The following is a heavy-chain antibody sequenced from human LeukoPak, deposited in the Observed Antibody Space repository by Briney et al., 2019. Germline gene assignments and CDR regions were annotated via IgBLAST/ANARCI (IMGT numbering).Heavy chain of an antibody. CDR3: ARGLTTISWFDP. D-gene: IGHD5-24*01. V-gene: IGHV3-21*01. Sequence: GGSLRLSCAASGFTFSSYSMNWVRPAPGKGLEWVSFISSTSSYIYYADSVKGRFTISRDNAKNSLYLQMNSLRAEDTAVYYCARGLTTISWFDPWGQGTLVTVSS. J-gene: IGHJ5*02. CDR2: ISSTSSYI. CDR1: GFTFSSYS.